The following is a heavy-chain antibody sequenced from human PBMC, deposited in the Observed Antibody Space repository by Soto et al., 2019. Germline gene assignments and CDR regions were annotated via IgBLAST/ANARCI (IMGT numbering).Heavy chain of an antibody. V-gene: IGHV3-33*01. CDR2: IWYDGSNK. D-gene: IGHD6-6*01. Sequence: GGSLRLSCAASGFTFSSYGMHWVRQAPGKGLEWVAVIWYDGSNKYYADSVKGRFTISRDNSKNTLYLQMNSLRAEDTAVYYCARDWSSSSAPDFDSWGQGTLVTVSS. J-gene: IGHJ4*02. CDR3: ARDWSSSSAPDFDS. CDR1: GFTFSSYG.